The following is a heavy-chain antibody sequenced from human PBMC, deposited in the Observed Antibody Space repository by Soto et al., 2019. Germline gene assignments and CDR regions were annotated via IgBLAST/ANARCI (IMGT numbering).Heavy chain of an antibody. V-gene: IGHV3-21*01. CDR2: ISSSSSYI. J-gene: IGHJ4*02. D-gene: IGHD3-22*01. CDR3: ARDTYYYDSSGYYQD. Sequence: PGGSLRLSCAASGFTFSSYSMNWVRQAPGKGLEWVSSISSSSSYIYYADSVKGRFTISRDNAKNSLYLQMNSLRAEDTAVYYCARDTYYYDSSGYYQDWGQGTLVTVSS. CDR1: GFTFSSYS.